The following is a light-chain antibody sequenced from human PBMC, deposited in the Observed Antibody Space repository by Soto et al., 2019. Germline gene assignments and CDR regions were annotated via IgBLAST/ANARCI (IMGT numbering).Light chain of an antibody. V-gene: IGKV3-15*01. CDR1: QSVSSK. CDR2: RAS. Sequence: DIEMTQSPSTLSGSLGDRATLSCRASQSVSSKLAWYQQKPGKAPRLLIYRASTRTSGIPSRFSGSGPGTEFTLTISSLQSEDFAAYYCQQDNSWPLTFGEGTKVDIK. J-gene: IGKJ1*01. CDR3: QQDNSWPLT.